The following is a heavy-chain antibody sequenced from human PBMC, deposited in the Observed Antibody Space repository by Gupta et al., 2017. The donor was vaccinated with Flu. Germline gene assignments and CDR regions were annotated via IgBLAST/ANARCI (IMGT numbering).Heavy chain of an antibody. J-gene: IGHJ4*02. CDR2: ISSSSSTI. CDR3: ARVNYDSSGYQQYYFDY. Sequence: EVQLVESGGGLVQPGGSLRLSCAASGFTFSSYSMNWVRQAPGKGLEWVSYISSSSSTIYYADSVKGRFTISRDNAKNSLYLQMNSLRDEDTAVYYCARVNYDSSGYQQYYFDYWGQGTLVTVSS. D-gene: IGHD3-22*01. CDR1: GFTFSSYS. V-gene: IGHV3-48*02.